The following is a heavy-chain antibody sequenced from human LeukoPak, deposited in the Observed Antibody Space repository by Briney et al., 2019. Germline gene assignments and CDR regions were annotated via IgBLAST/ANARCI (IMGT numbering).Heavy chain of an antibody. V-gene: IGHV3-30*02. Sequence: GGSLRLSCAASEFTFSTYAMYWVRQAPGKGLEWVTFISYDGGNKHYADSVKGRFSISRDNSQNTVYLQMNSLRVEDTAVYYCAKHPYNWNANYYTHVWGTGTTVIVSS. CDR2: ISYDGGNK. CDR3: AKHPYNWNANYYTHV. CDR1: EFTFSTYA. D-gene: IGHD1-1*01. J-gene: IGHJ6*03.